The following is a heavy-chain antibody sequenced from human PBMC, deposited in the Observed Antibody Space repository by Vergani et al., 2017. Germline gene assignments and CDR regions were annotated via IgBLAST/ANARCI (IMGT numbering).Heavy chain of an antibody. J-gene: IGHJ6*02. D-gene: IGHD3-3*01. CDR3: ARARDPNCEGVFWYSYYCGLDL. V-gene: IGHV3-21*01. Sequence: EVQLVESGGGLVKRGGSLRLSCAASGFTFSSYSMNWVRQAPGKGLEWVSVISGSGGNTFYTDSVKGRFTISRDNSKDTLYLQMNSLRVEDTAIYYCARARDPNCEGVFWYSYYCGLDLWGQGTPITVSS. CDR2: ISGSGGNT. CDR1: GFTFSSYS.